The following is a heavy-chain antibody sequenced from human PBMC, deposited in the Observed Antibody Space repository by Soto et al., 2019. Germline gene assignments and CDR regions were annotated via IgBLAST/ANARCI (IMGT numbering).Heavy chain of an antibody. J-gene: IGHJ4*02. CDR2: IKNDGSGT. V-gene: IGHV3-74*01. D-gene: IGHD3-22*01. Sequence: EVQLVESGGGLVQPGGSLRLSCAASGFTFSSYWMHWVRQVPGKGPVWVSRIKNDGSGTYYADSVKGRLTMSRDNAKNTVYLQMNSLRAEDTAVYYCVRGDGDYYDGNGYLGRHWGQGTLVTVYS. CDR3: VRGDGDYYDGNGYLGRH. CDR1: GFTFSSYW.